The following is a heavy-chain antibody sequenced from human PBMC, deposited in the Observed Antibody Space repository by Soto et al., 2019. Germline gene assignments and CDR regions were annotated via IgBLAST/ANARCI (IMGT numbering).Heavy chain of an antibody. D-gene: IGHD4-17*01. CDR1: GGTFSSHA. J-gene: IGHJ4*02. CDR2: VISLFGTA. V-gene: IGHV1-69*01. CDR3: AREVGYGDFAAALLD. Sequence: VQLMQSGAEVKKPGSSVNVSCKASGGTFSSHAINWVRQAPGQGLEWMGGVISLFGTANYAHNFKGRVTITADQSTSTAYMELNSLRSDETAVYYCAREVGYGDFAAALLDWGQGTLVTVSS.